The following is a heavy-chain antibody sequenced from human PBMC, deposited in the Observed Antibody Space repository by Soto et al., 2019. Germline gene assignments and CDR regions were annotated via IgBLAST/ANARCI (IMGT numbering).Heavy chain of an antibody. CDR3: ARDPDYYDSSGPVDY. D-gene: IGHD3-22*01. CDR1: GGSISSYY. Sequence: PSETLSLTCTVSGGSISSYYWSWIRQPAGKGLEWIGRIYTSGSTNYNPSLKSRVTMSVDTSKNQFSLELSSVTAADTAVYYCARDPDYYDSSGPVDYWGQGTLVTVSS. J-gene: IGHJ4*02. V-gene: IGHV4-4*07. CDR2: IYTSGST.